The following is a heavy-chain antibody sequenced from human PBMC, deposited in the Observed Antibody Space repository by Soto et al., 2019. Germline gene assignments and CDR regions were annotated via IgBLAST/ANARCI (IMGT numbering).Heavy chain of an antibody. CDR3: ARLIRITMVRGVIIGPAYYYGMDV. CDR1: GFSLSTSGMC. D-gene: IGHD3-10*01. CDR2: IDWDDDK. V-gene: IGHV2-70*01. J-gene: IGHJ6*02. Sequence: SGPTLVNPTQTLTLTCTFSGFSLSTSGMCVSWIRQPPGKALEWLALIDWDDDKYYSTSLKTRLTISKDTSKNQVVLTMTNMDPADTATYYCARLIRITMVRGVIIGPAYYYGMDVWGQGTTVTVSS.